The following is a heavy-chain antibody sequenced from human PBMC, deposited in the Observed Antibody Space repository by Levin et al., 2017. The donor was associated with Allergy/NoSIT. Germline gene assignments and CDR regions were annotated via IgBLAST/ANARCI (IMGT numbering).Heavy chain of an antibody. CDR3: ARERGDY. V-gene: IGHV3-74*01. Sequence: ESLKISCAASGFTFSTYWMHWVRQAPGMGLVWVSRINSDGSTTNNADSVKGRFTISRDNAKNTLYLQMNSLRAEDTAVYYCARERGDYWGQGTLVTVSS. CDR2: INSDGSTT. CDR1: GFTFSTYW. J-gene: IGHJ4*02.